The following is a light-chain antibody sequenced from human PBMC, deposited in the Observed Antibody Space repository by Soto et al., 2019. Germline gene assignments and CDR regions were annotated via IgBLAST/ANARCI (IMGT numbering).Light chain of an antibody. CDR2: EVS. Sequence: QSVLTQPPSASGSPGQSVTISCTGTSSDVGAYNYVSWYQQHPGKAPKIMIYEVSKRPSGVPDRFSGSKSGNTASLTVSGLQAEDEADYYCSSYAGSNNFVFRTGTKLTVL. V-gene: IGLV2-8*01. CDR3: SSYAGSNNFV. CDR1: SSDVGAYNY. J-gene: IGLJ1*01.